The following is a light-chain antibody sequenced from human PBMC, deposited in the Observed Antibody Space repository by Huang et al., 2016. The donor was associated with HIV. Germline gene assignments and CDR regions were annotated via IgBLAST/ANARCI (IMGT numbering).Light chain of an antibody. CDR3: QQYDKWPRT. CDR2: GAS. Sequence: EILTTQSPATLSVSPGQGAALSCRASRNVSSNLAWYQQKPGQSPRLLIYGASTRATGSPARFTGSGSGTEFTLTINSLQSEDFAIYYCQQYDKWPRTFGQGTKVEI. V-gene: IGKV3-15*01. CDR1: RNVSSN. J-gene: IGKJ1*01.